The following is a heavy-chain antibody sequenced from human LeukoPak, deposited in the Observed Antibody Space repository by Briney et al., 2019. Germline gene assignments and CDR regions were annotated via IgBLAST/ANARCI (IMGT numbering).Heavy chain of an antibody. CDR2: IYHSGKT. D-gene: IGHD3-22*01. CDR3: ARDAYDSSGYSFDY. Sequence: SETLSLTCAVSGASISKTNWWSRVRQPPGKGLEWIGEIYHSGKTNYNPSLKSRVTISVDKSKNQISLKLSSVTAADTAVYYCARDAYDSSGYSFDYWGQGTLVTVSS. J-gene: IGHJ4*02. CDR1: GASISKTNW. V-gene: IGHV4-4*02.